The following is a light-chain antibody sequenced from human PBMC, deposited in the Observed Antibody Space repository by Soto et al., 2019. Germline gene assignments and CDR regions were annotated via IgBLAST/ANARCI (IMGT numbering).Light chain of an antibody. CDR2: EVS. CDR1: SSDVGGYNY. V-gene: IGLV2-14*01. CDR3: CSYTSSSSYV. Sequence: QSALTQPASVSGSPGQSITISCTGTSSDVGGYNYVSWYQQHPGKAPKLMISEVSNRPSGVPDRFSGSKSGNTASLTISGLQAEDEADYYCCSYTSSSSYVFGTGTKVTVL. J-gene: IGLJ1*01.